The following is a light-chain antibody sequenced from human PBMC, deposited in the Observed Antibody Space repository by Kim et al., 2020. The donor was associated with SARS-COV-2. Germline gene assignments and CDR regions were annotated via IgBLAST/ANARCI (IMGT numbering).Light chain of an antibody. J-gene: IGLJ3*02. CDR2: FNSDGSH. CDR1: SGHSSYA. Sequence: QLVLTQSPSASASLGASVKLTCTLSSGHSSYAIAWHQQQPEKGPRYLMKFNSDGSHNKGDGIPDRFSGSSSGAERYLTISSLQSEDEADYYCQTWGTGIWVFGGGTQLTVL. CDR3: QTWGTGIWV. V-gene: IGLV4-69*01.